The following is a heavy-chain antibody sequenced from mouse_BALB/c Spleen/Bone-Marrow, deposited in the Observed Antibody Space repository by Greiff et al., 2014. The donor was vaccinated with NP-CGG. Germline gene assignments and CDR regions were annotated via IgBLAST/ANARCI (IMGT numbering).Heavy chain of an antibody. CDR2: INSNGGST. Sequence: EVKLEESGGGLVQPGGSLKLSCAASGFTFSNYGMSWVHQTPDKRLELVATINSNGGSTYYPDSVKGRFTISRDTAKNTLYLQMSSLKSEETAMYYCVRGNYGNYVDYFDFWGQGTTLTVSS. V-gene: IGHV5-6-3*01. D-gene: IGHD2-1*01. J-gene: IGHJ2*01. CDR3: VRGNYGNYVDYFDF. CDR1: GFTFSNYG.